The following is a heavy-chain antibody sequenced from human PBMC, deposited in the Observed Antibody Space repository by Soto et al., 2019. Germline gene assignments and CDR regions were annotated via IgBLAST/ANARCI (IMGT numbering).Heavy chain of an antibody. D-gene: IGHD6-13*01. V-gene: IGHV3-21*01. J-gene: IGHJ5*02. CDR1: GFTFRSCT. Sequence: PGGSLRLSCAAAGFTFRSCTMNWFRQAPGKGLEWVSTISSNSAYIYYTDALRGRFTISRDNAKNSLHLQRNSLRAEDTAVYYCTRDASRDSSARGWFDPWGPGTLVTVSS. CDR3: TRDASRDSSARGWFDP. CDR2: ISSNSAYI.